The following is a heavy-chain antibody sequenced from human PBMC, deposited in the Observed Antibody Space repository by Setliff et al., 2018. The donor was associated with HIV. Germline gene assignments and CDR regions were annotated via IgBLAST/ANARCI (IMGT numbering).Heavy chain of an antibody. D-gene: IGHD6-6*01. CDR3: ARDPAPSSSASYFQH. CDR2: INPSSGST. V-gene: IGHV1-46*01. Sequence: ASVKVSCKASGYTFTSYYMHWVRQAPGQGLEWMGIINPSSGSTTYAQKFQGGVTMTRDTSTSTVYMELSSLRSEDTAVYYCARDPAPSSSASYFQHWGQGTPVTSPQ. CDR1: GYTFTSYY. J-gene: IGHJ1*01.